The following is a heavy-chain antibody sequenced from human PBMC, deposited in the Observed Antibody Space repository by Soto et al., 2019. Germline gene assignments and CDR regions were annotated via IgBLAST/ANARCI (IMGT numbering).Heavy chain of an antibody. CDR2: ITGSGTI. CDR3: AKDLQANGSWPFDY. J-gene: IGHJ4*02. Sequence: AGGSLRLSCSASGFTFNIYTMSWVRLAPGKGLEWVAAITGSGTIFSADSVTGRFTISRDNSKNMLYLQMNSLRVDDTAVYFCAKDLQANGSWPFDYWSQGTLVTVSS. V-gene: IGHV3-23*01. D-gene: IGHD2-15*01. CDR1: GFTFNIYT.